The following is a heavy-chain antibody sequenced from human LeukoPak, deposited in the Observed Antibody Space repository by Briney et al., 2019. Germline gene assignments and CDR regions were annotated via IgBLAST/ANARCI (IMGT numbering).Heavy chain of an antibody. CDR2: ISYDGSNK. D-gene: IGHD3-9*01. CDR1: GFTFSSYA. V-gene: IGHV3-30-3*01. CDR3: ARSIVSFYDILTGYYRNQRVGYFQH. Sequence: GGSLRLSCAASGFTFSSYAMHWVRQAPGKGLEWVAVISYDGSNKYYADSVKGRFTISRDSSKNTLYLQMNSLRAEDTAVYYCARSIVSFYDILTGYYRNQRVGYFQHWGQGTLVTVSS. J-gene: IGHJ1*01.